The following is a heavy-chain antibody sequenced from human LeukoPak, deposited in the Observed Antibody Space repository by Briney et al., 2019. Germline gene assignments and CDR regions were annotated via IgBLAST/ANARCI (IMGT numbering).Heavy chain of an antibody. J-gene: IGHJ5*02. CDR3: ARGIGYCSSTSCYEAAAWFDP. V-gene: IGHV4-61*02. CDR2: IHTSGST. Sequence: SQTLSLTCTVSGGSISSGSYYWSWIRQPAGKGLEWIGRIHTSGSTNYNPSLKSRVTISVDTSKNQFSLKLSSVTAADTAVYYCARGIGYCSSTSCYEAAAWFDPWGQGTLVTVSS. D-gene: IGHD2-2*01. CDR1: GGSISSGSYY.